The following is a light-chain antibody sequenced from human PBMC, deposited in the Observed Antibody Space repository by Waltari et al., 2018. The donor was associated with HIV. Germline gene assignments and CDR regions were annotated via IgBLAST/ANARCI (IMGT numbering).Light chain of an antibody. CDR2: DVS. J-gene: IGLJ1*01. Sequence: QSALTQPRSVSGSPGQSVTISCTGTSSDVGGYNYVSWYQQHPGKAPKLMIYDVSKRPSGVPCRFSGSKPGNPASLTISGLQAEDEADYYCCSYAGSYTWVFGTGTKVTVL. CDR3: CSYAGSYTWV. V-gene: IGLV2-11*01. CDR1: SSDVGGYNY.